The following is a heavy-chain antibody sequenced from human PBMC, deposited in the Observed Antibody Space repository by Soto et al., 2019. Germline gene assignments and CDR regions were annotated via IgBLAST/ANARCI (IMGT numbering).Heavy chain of an antibody. Sequence: VQLVESGGGLVQPGGSLKLSCAASGFTFSGSAMHWVRQASGKGLEWVGRIRSRANSYATAYAASVKGRFTISRDDSKNTAYLQMNSLKTEDTAVYYCTRPGYSSSRNGDYWGQGTLVTVSS. D-gene: IGHD6-13*01. CDR1: GFTFSGSA. CDR3: TRPGYSSSRNGDY. J-gene: IGHJ4*02. V-gene: IGHV3-73*02. CDR2: IRSRANSYAT.